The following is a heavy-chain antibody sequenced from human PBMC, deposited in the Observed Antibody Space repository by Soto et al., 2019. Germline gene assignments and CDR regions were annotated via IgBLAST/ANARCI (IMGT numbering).Heavy chain of an antibody. CDR1: GGSISSYY. CDR2: IYYSGST. J-gene: IGHJ3*02. D-gene: IGHD3-3*01. V-gene: IGHV4-59*01. Sequence: QVQLQESGPGLVKPSETLSLTCTVSGGSISSYYWSWIRQPPGKGLEWIGYIYYSGSTNYNPSLKSRVTISVDTSKNQFSLKLSSVTAADTAVYYCARSRFDVYYVPRGGAFDIWGQGTMVTVSS. CDR3: ARSRFDVYYVPRGGAFDI.